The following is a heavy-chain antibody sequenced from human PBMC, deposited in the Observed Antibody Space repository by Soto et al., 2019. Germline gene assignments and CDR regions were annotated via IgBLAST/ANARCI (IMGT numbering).Heavy chain of an antibody. CDR1: GGSFSGYY. CDR3: ARGGVWIQLWSWDY. Sequence: SETLSLTCAVYGGSFSGYYWSWIRQPPGKGLEWIGEINHSGSTNYNPSLKSRVTISVDTSKNQSSLKLSSVTAADTAVYYCARGGVWIQLWSWDYWGQGTLVTVSS. CDR2: INHSGST. D-gene: IGHD5-18*01. J-gene: IGHJ4*02. V-gene: IGHV4-34*01.